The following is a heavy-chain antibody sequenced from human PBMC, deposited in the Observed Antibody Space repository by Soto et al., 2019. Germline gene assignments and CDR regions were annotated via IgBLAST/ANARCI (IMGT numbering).Heavy chain of an antibody. D-gene: IGHD3-10*01. Sequence: GGSLRLSCAASGFTFSSYAMSWVRQAPGKGLEWVSAISGSGGSTYYADSVKGRFTISRDNSKNMLYLQMNSLRAEDTAVYYCAKDWGEGSSVWFDPWGQGTLVTVSS. CDR1: GFTFSSYA. V-gene: IGHV3-23*01. CDR2: ISGSGGST. J-gene: IGHJ5*02. CDR3: AKDWGEGSSVWFDP.